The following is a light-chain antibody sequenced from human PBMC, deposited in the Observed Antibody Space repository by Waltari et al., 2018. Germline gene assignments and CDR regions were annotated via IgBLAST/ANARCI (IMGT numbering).Light chain of an antibody. CDR3: RQRSDWPPLFT. CDR2: DAS. J-gene: IGKJ3*01. CDR1: QRVSSH. Sequence: EIVLTQSPATLSLSPGERATLSRRASQRVSSHLAWYQQKPGQAPRLLIYDASNRATGIPARFSGSGSETDFMLTIGSLEPEDFAVYYCRQRSDWPPLFTFGPGTKVDIK. V-gene: IGKV3-11*01.